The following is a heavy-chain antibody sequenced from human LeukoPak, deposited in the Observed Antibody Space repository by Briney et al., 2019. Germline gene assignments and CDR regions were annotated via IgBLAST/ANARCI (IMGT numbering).Heavy chain of an antibody. V-gene: IGHV3-11*01. J-gene: IGHJ4*02. CDR1: GFTFSDYY. CDR3: AKDIVAAGLFFDY. Sequence: GGSLRLSCAASGFTFSDYYMGWIRQAPGKGLEWVSYISSFSGSTIYYADSVKGRFTISRDNAKNSLYLQMNSLSAEDTAVYYCAKDIVAAGLFFDYWGQGTLVTVSS. CDR2: ISSFSGSTI. D-gene: IGHD6-13*01.